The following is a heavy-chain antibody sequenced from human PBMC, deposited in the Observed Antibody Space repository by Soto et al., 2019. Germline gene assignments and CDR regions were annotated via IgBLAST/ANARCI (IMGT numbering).Heavy chain of an antibody. Sequence: GGPLRHSCAASGLTFSNAWMNWVRQDPGKGLEWVGRIKSKTDGGTTDYAAPVKGRFTISRDDSKNTLYLQMNSLKTEDTAVYYCARDTGIYYYYMAVWGKGTTVTVSS. CDR2: IKSKTDGGTT. D-gene: IGHD1-1*01. V-gene: IGHV3-15*07. J-gene: IGHJ6*03. CDR1: GLTFSNAW. CDR3: ARDTGIYYYYMAV.